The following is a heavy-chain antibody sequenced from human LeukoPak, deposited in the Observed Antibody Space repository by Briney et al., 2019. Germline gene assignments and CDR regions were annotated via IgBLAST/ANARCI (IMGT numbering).Heavy chain of an antibody. J-gene: IGHJ4*02. CDR2: ISGSGGST. D-gene: IGHD6-19*01. V-gene: IGHV3-23*01. Sequence: GGSLRLSCAASGFTFSSYAMSWVRQAPGKGLEWVSAISGSGGSTYYADSVKGRFTISRDNSKNTLYLQMNSLRAEDTAVYYCASKGGIAVAGYFDYWGQGTLVTVSS. CDR1: GFTFSSYA. CDR3: ASKGGIAVAGYFDY.